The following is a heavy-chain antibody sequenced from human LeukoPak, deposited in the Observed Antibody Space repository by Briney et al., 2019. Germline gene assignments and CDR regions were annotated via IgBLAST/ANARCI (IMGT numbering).Heavy chain of an antibody. D-gene: IGHD3-10*01. CDR1: GFTFSSYG. CDR2: IWYDGSNK. J-gene: IGHJ4*02. Sequence: GGSLRLSRAASGFTFSSYGMHWVRQAPGKGLEWVAVIWYDGSNKYYADSVKGRFTISRDNSKNTLYLQMNSLRAEDTAVYYCAGARWFGELDYWGQGTLVTVSS. CDR3: AGARWFGELDY. V-gene: IGHV3-33*01.